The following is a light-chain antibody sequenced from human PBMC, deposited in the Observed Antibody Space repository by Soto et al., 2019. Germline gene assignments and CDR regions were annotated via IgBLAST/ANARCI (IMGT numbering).Light chain of an antibody. CDR1: SSDVGGYNY. CDR2: EVS. Sequence: QSVLTQPASVSGSPGQSITISCTGTSSDVGGYNYVSWYQQHPGKAPKLIIYEVSNQPSGVSNRFSGSKSGNTASLTISGLQAEDEADYYCNSYTSKSTGVFGTGTKLTVL. J-gene: IGLJ1*01. CDR3: NSYTSKSTGV. V-gene: IGLV2-14*01.